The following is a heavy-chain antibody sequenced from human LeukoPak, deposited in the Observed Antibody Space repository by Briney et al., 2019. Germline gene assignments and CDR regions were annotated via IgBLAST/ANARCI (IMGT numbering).Heavy chain of an antibody. Sequence: PSQTLSLTCTVSGGSISSGSYYWSWIRQPAGKGLEWIGRIYTSGSTNYNPSLKSRVATSVDTSKNQFSLKLSSVTAADTAVYYCARDSGFWLITPYDIWGQGTMVTVSS. CDR2: IYTSGST. V-gene: IGHV4-61*02. CDR3: ARDSGFWLITPYDI. CDR1: GGSISSGSYY. J-gene: IGHJ3*02. D-gene: IGHD3-16*01.